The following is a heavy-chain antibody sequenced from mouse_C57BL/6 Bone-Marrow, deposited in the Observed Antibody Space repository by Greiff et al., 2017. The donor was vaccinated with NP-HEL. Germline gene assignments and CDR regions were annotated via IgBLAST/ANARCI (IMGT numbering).Heavy chain of an antibody. CDR1: GYSIPSGYY. D-gene: IGHD1-1*01. CDR2: ISYDGSN. V-gene: IGHV3-6*01. CDR3: ARRYDPDY. J-gene: IGHJ2*01. Sequence: DVQLQESGPGLVKPSQSLSLTCSVTGYSIPSGYYWNWIRQFPGNKLEWMGYISYDGSNNYNPSLKNRISITRDTSKNQFFLKLNSVTTEDTATYYCARRYDPDYWGQGTTLTVSS.